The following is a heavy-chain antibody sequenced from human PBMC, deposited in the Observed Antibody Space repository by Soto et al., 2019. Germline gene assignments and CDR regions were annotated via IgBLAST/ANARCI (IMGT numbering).Heavy chain of an antibody. CDR2: IYYSGST. D-gene: IGHD3-10*01. CDR1: GGSISSSSYS. V-gene: IGHV4-39*01. Sequence: QLQLQESGPGLVKPSETLSLTCTVSGGSISSSSYSWGWIRQPPGQGLEWIGSIYYSGSTYYNPSLKSRVTISVDTSKNQFSLTLSSVTAADTAVYYCARLSYYGSGPLVWGQGTLVTVSS. J-gene: IGHJ4*02. CDR3: ARLSYYGSGPLV.